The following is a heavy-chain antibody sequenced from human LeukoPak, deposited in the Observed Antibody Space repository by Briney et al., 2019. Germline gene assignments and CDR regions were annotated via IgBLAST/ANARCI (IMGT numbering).Heavy chain of an antibody. CDR1: GGSFSGYY. V-gene: IGHV4-34*01. CDR2: INHSGST. J-gene: IGHJ4*02. Sequence: KSSETLSLTCAVYGGSFSGYYWSWIRQPPGKGLEWIGEINHSGSTNYNPSLKSRVTISVDTSKNQFSLKLSSVTAADTAVYYCARLSSDWAFDFWGQGTLVTVSS. D-gene: IGHD6-19*01. CDR3: ARLSSDWAFDF.